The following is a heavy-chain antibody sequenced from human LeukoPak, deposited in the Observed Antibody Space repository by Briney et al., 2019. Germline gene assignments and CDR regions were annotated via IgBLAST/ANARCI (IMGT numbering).Heavy chain of an antibody. J-gene: IGHJ3*02. CDR1: GYTFSIYG. D-gene: IGHD3-22*01. V-gene: IGHV1-18*01. CDR3: ASLKNYYDSSGYLVTDAFDI. CDR2: ISGYNGNT. Sequence: ASVKVSCKSSGYTFSIYGFTWVRHAPGQGLEWMGWISGYNGNTNYAQKLQGRVTMTTDTSTSTAYMELRSLKSDDTAVYYCASLKNYYDSSGYLVTDAFDIWGQGTMVTVSS.